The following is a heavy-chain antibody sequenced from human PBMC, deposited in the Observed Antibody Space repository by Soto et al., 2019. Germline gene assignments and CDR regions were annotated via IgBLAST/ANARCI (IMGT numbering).Heavy chain of an antibody. J-gene: IGHJ6*03. D-gene: IGHD3-10*01. CDR2: ISNSGSST. CDR3: AIRGPYYSYLDV. Sequence: GGSLRLSCGDSGVTFSSYSMNWVRQAPGKGLEWIAYISNSGSSTYYADSVKGRFTISRDNAKNSLYLQMNSLRAEETAVYYCAIRGPYYSYLDVWGKGTTVPVPS. CDR1: GVTFSSYS. V-gene: IGHV3-48*01.